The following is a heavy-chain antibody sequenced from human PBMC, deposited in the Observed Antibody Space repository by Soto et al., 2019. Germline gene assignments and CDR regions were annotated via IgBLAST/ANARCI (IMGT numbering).Heavy chain of an antibody. Sequence: QVQLVESGGGVVQPGRSLRLSCAASGFTFSSYGMHWVRQAPGKGLEWVAVIWYDGSNKYYADSVKGRFIISRDNSKNTLYLQMNSLRAEDTAVYYCARDLRDYGDYDGMDVWGQGTTVTVSS. CDR2: IWYDGSNK. J-gene: IGHJ6*02. CDR1: GFTFSSYG. V-gene: IGHV3-33*01. D-gene: IGHD4-17*01. CDR3: ARDLRDYGDYDGMDV.